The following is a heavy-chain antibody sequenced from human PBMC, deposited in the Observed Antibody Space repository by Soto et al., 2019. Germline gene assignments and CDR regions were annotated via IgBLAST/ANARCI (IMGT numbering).Heavy chain of an antibody. CDR2: IYYSGST. CDR1: GGSISSYY. Sequence: KTSETLSLTCTVSGGSISSYYWSWIRQPPGKGLEWIGYIYYSGSTNYNPSLKSRVTISVDTSKNQFSLKLSSVTAADTAVYYCARVMGATIFGVVGESYYGMDVWGQGTTVTVSS. V-gene: IGHV4-59*01. CDR3: ARVMGATIFGVVGESYYGMDV. D-gene: IGHD3-3*01. J-gene: IGHJ6*02.